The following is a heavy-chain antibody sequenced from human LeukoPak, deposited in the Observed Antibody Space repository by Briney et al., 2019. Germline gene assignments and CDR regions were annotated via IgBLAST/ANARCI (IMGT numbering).Heavy chain of an antibody. J-gene: IGHJ4*02. Sequence: TGGSLRLSCAASGFTFSSYGMHWVRQAPGQGLEWVAVIWYDGSNKYYADPVKGRFTISRDNSKNTLYLQINSLRAEDTAVYYCAKEYQKSAAPDYWGQGTLVTVSS. CDR1: GFTFSSYG. CDR3: AKEYQKSAAPDY. D-gene: IGHD2-2*01. CDR2: IWYDGSNK. V-gene: IGHV3-30*02.